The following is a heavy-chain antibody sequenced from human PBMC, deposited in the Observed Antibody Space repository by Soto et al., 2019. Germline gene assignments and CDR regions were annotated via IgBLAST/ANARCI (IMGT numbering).Heavy chain of an antibody. D-gene: IGHD3-10*01. Sequence: ETLSLTCTVSGGSISNYYWSWFRQTPGKGLEWIGYVHDSWGSNYNPSLKSRVAISLDTSKSQFSLKLTSVTATDTAVYYCALQGFGALHGLVDVWAQGSTVPVSS. J-gene: IGHJ6*02. V-gene: IGHV4-59*08. CDR3: ALQGFGALHGLVDV. CDR2: VHDSWGS. CDR1: GGSISNYY.